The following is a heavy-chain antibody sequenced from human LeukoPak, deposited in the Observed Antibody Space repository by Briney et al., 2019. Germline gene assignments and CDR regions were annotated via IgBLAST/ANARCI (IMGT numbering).Heavy chain of an antibody. Sequence: SVKVSCKASGGTFSSFAISWVRQAPGQGLEWMGGFIPIFGSAKYAQKCQGRVTITADESTSTAYMELSSLRSDDTAVYYCARAHVVVLGGALGGMDVWGQGTTVTVSS. CDR2: FIPIFGSA. D-gene: IGHD3-10*01. J-gene: IGHJ6*02. CDR3: ARAHVVVLGGALGGMDV. CDR1: GGTFSSFA. V-gene: IGHV1-69*13.